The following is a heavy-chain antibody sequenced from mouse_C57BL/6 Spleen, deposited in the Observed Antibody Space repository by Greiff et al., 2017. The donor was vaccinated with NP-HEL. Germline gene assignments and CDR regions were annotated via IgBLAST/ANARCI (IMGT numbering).Heavy chain of an antibody. V-gene: IGHV14-3*02. CDR2: IDPANGNT. Sequence: EVKVVESGAELVKPGASVKLSCTASGFNIKDTYMHWVKQRPEQGLEWIERIDPANGNTKYDPKFQGKATITAETSSNTAYLQLSSLTSEDTACYYCARIKAWGQGTTLTVSS. J-gene: IGHJ2*01. D-gene: IGHD1-3*01. CDR3: ARIKA. CDR1: GFNIKDTY.